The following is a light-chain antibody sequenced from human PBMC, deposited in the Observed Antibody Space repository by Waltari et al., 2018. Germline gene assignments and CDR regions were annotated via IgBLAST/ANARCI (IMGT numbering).Light chain of an antibody. CDR2: DDS. CDR3: AAWDDSLSGFWV. CDR1: NMEGKN. V-gene: IGLV3-21*03. Sequence: SYVLTQAPSVSVAPGKTARITCGGNNMEGKNVHWYQQKPGQPPVLVVYDDSDRPSGIPERFSGSKSGTSASLAISGLRSEDEADYYCAAWDDSLSGFWVFGGGTKLTVL. J-gene: IGLJ3*02.